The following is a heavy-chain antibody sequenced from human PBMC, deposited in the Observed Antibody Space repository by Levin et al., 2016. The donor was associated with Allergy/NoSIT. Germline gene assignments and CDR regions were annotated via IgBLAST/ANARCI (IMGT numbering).Heavy chain of an antibody. D-gene: IGHD5-18*01. Sequence: WIRQPPGKGLEWIGEINHSGSTNYNPSLKSRVTISVDTSKNQFSLKLSSVTAADTAVYYCARRSSYGYYYYYYGMDVWGQGTTVTVSS. CDR3: ARRSSYGYYYYYYGMDV. CDR2: INHSGST. J-gene: IGHJ6*02. V-gene: IGHV4-34*01.